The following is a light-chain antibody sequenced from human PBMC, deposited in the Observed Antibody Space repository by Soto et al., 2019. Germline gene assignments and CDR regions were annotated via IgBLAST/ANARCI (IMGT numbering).Light chain of an antibody. V-gene: IGKV3-15*01. J-gene: IGKJ1*01. Sequence: IVMTQSPATLSVSPGQIATLSCRASQTVRNNLAWYRQKPGQAPRLLIHGASTRATNVPARFSGSGSGTDFTLTISSLEPEDFAVYYCQQRSNWPWTFGQGTKVDIK. CDR1: QTVRNN. CDR3: QQRSNWPWT. CDR2: GAS.